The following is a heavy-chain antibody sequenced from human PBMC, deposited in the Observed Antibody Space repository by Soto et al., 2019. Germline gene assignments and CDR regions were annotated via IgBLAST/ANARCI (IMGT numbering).Heavy chain of an antibody. J-gene: IGHJ6*02. V-gene: IGHV3-48*02. CDR1: GFVFGDYS. CDR2: ITTTSSTM. CDR3: ARDSSGRQYYGMDV. D-gene: IGHD3-22*01. Sequence: PGGSLRLSCTPFGFVFGDYSMNWVRQAPGKGLEWISYITTTSSTMYYADSVKGRFTISRDNAKNSLYLQMNSLRDEDTAVYYCARDSSGRQYYGMDVWGQGTTVTVS.